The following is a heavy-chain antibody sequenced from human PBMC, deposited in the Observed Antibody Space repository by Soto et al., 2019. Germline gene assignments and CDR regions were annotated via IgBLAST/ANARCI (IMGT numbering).Heavy chain of an antibody. V-gene: IGHV4-31*02. Sequence: PSETLSLTCTVFGASIGSGDYYCSWIRQHPGKGLEWIGYIYYSGGTYYNPSLKSRVTISVDTSKNQFSLELSSVTAADTAVYYCASIYDSSGYYYGNNWFDPWGQGTLVTVSS. D-gene: IGHD3-22*01. J-gene: IGHJ5*02. CDR1: GASIGSGDYY. CDR3: ASIYDSSGYYYGNNWFDP. CDR2: IYYSGGT.